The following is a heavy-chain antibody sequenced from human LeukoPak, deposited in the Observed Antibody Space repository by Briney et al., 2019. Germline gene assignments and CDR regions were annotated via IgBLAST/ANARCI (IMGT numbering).Heavy chain of an antibody. Sequence: GASVKVSCKASGYTFTVYYMHWVRQAPGQGLEWMGWINPNRGGTNYAQKFQGRVTMTRDKYISTAYMELSGLRSDDTAVYYCARGLSKPDYYYYMDVWGKGTTVTVSS. V-gene: IGHV1-2*02. J-gene: IGHJ6*03. CDR2: INPNRGGT. CDR3: ARGLSKPDYYYYMDV. CDR1: GYTFTVYY. D-gene: IGHD1-14*01.